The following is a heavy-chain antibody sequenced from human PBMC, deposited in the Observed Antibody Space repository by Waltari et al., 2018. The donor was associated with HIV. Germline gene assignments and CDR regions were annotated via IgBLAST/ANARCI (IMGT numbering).Heavy chain of an antibody. Sequence: ELQLVESGGVLVRPGGSRRLSCAASGFTFNSHRMSWVREAPGKGLEWVANIKQDGSDKNYVDSVKGRFTISRDNAKNSLYLQMNSLRAEDTAVYYCVRNGGSFDYWGQGTLVTVSS. CDR2: IKQDGSDK. D-gene: IGHD1-26*01. J-gene: IGHJ4*02. CDR3: VRNGGSFDY. V-gene: IGHV3-7*01. CDR1: GFTFNSHR.